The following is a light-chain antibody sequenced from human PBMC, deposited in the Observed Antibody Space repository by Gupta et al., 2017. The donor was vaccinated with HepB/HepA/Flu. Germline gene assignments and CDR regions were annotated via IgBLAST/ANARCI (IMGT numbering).Light chain of an antibody. CDR2: LEGSGSY. V-gene: IGLV4-60*03. CDR3: ETWDINTHGGV. Sequence: QPVLTQSSSASASLGSSVKLTCTLSSGHSSYIIAWHQQQPGKAPRYLMKLEGSGSYNKGSGVPDRFSGSSSGADRYLTISNLQSADEADYYCETWDINTHGGVFGGGTKLTVL. J-gene: IGLJ2*01. CDR1: SGHSSYI.